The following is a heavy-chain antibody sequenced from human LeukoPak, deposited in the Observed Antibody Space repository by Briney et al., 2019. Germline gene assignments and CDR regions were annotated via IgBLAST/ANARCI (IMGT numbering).Heavy chain of an antibody. D-gene: IGHD6-13*01. CDR3: AKDPPRYSSSWNDF. J-gene: IGHJ4*02. CDR2: IRYDGTNK. Sequence: GGSLRLSCAASGFTFSSYGMHWVRQAPGKGLEWVAFIRYDGTNKYYADSVKGRFTISRDNSKNTLYLQMNSLRAEDTAVYYCAKDPPRYSSSWNDFWGQGTPVTVSS. V-gene: IGHV3-30*02. CDR1: GFTFSSYG.